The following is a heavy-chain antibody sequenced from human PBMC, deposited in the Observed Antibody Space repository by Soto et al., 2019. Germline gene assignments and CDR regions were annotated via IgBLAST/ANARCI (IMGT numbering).Heavy chain of an antibody. J-gene: IGHJ3*02. V-gene: IGHV1-8*02. D-gene: IGHD3-9*01. CDR1: GNTFTNYG. CDR3: ATRYYDILTGHDAFDS. CDR2: MNPNSGNT. Sequence: SVQISGKASGNTFTNYGINWVRQAPGQGLEWMGWMNPNSGNTGYAQKFQGRVTMTRNTSISTAYMELSSLRSEDTAVYYCATRYYDILTGHDAFDSWGQGKMVTVSS.